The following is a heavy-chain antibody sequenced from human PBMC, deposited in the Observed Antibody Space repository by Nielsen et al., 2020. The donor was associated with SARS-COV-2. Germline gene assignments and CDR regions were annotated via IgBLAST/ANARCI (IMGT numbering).Heavy chain of an antibody. CDR1: GFTFSSYW. J-gene: IGHJ6*03. CDR2: IKQDGSEK. CDR3: ARDGGGYYYMDV. D-gene: IGHD3-3*01. Sequence: GESLKISCAASGFTFSSYWMSWVRQAPGKGLEWVANIKQDGSEKYYVDSVKGRFTISRDNAKNSLYLQMNSLRAEDTAVYYCARDGGGYYYMDVWGKGTTVTVSS. V-gene: IGHV3-7*03.